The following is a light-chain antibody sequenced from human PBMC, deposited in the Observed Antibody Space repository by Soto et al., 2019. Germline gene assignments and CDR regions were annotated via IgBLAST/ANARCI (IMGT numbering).Light chain of an antibody. CDR1: QSISTW. CDR2: QAS. CDR3: QQYDSSSRT. V-gene: IGKV1-5*03. J-gene: IGKJ1*01. Sequence: DIQMTQFPSTLSASVGDRVTITCRASQSISTWLAWYQHKPGKAPKLLIYQASSLEGGVPSRFSGSGSGTEFTLTISSLQYEDFATYYCQQYDSSSRTFGQGTKVDTK.